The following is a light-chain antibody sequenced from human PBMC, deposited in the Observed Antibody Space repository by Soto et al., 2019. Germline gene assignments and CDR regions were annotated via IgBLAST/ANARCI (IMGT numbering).Light chain of an antibody. Sequence: DIQMTQSPSTLSASVGDRVTITCRASQSISSWLAWYQQKPGKAPKLLIYKASSLESGGPSRFSGSGYGTEFTLTISSLQPDDFATYYCQQYNSYSGTFGQGTKVEIK. J-gene: IGKJ1*01. CDR2: KAS. CDR1: QSISSW. CDR3: QQYNSYSGT. V-gene: IGKV1-5*03.